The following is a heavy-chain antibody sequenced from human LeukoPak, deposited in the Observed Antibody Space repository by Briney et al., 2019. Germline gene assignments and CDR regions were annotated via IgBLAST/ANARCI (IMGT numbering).Heavy chain of an antibody. CDR3: ARDPGYSSGWYFDY. CDR1: GFTFSSFS. Sequence: GGSLRLSCAASGFTFSSFSMNWVRQAPGKGLEWVSAISGSGGSTYYADSVKGRFTISRDNSKNTLYLQMSSLRAEDTAVYYCARDPGYSSGWYFDYWGQGTLVTVSS. J-gene: IGHJ4*02. CDR2: ISGSGGST. V-gene: IGHV3-23*01. D-gene: IGHD6-19*01.